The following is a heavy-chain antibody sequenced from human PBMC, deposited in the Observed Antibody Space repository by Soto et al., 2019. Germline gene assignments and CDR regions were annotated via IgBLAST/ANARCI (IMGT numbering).Heavy chain of an antibody. J-gene: IGHJ4*02. Sequence: EVQLVESGGGLVQPGGSLRLSCAASGFTFSSYWMSWVRQAPGKGLEWVANIKQDGSEKYYVDSVKGRFTISRDNAKNSLYLQMNSLRAEDTAVYYRARSRSARPENFDYWGQGTLVTVSS. CDR1: GFTFSSYW. D-gene: IGHD6-6*01. CDR2: IKQDGSEK. CDR3: ARSRSARPENFDY. V-gene: IGHV3-7*05.